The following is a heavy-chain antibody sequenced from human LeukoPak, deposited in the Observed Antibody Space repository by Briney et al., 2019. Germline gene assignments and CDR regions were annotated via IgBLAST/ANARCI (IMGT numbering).Heavy chain of an antibody. D-gene: IGHD5-24*01. CDR3: AKGLLRAYFDY. CDR2: VGATTTT. V-gene: IGHV3-23*01. J-gene: IGHJ4*02. Sequence: GGSLRLSCTASGFTFSSDTMSWVRQAPGKGLEWVSNVGATTTTYYADSVKGRFTISRDNSQNTLYLQMNSLRADDTAVYYCAKGLLRAYFDYWGQGTLVTVSS. CDR1: GFTFSSDT.